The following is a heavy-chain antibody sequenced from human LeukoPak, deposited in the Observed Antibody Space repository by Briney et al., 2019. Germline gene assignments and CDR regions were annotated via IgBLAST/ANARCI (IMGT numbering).Heavy chain of an antibody. V-gene: IGHV3-20*04. D-gene: IGHD4-11*01. Sequence: PGGSLRLSCAASGFTFDDYGMSWVRQAPGKGLEWVSGINWNGGSTGYADSVKGRFTISRDNAKNTLYLQMNSLRAEDTAVYYCATPRWDYSNYRYFDYWGQGTLVTVSS. CDR2: INWNGGST. CDR1: GFTFDDYG. CDR3: ATPRWDYSNYRYFDY. J-gene: IGHJ4*02.